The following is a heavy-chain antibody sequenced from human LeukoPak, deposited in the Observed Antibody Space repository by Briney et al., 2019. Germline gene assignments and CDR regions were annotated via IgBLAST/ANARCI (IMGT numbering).Heavy chain of an antibody. V-gene: IGHV3-43D*03. D-gene: IGHD3-22*01. J-gene: IGHJ4*02. Sequence: GGSLRLSCAASGFTFDDYAMHWVRQAPGKGLEWVSLISWDGGSTYYADSVKGRFTISRDNSKNSLYLQMNSLRAEDTALHYCAKASYYYDSSGYYDYWGQGTLVTVSS. CDR2: ISWDGGST. CDR3: AKASYYYDSSGYYDY. CDR1: GFTFDDYA.